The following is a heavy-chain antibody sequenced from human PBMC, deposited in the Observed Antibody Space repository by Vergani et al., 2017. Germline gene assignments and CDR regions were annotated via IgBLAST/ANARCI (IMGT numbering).Heavy chain of an antibody. CDR3: ARDRDYTIAAAVYYYYYGMDV. CDR1: GFTFDDYA. J-gene: IGHJ6*02. V-gene: IGHV3-9*01. Sequence: EVQLVESGGGLVQPGRSLRLSCAASGFTFDDYAMHWVRQAPGKGLEWVSGISWNSGSIGYADSVKGRFTISRDNAKNSLYLQMNSLRAEDTALYYCARDRDYTIAAAVYYYYYGMDVWGQGTTVTVSS. D-gene: IGHD6-13*01. CDR2: ISWNSGSI.